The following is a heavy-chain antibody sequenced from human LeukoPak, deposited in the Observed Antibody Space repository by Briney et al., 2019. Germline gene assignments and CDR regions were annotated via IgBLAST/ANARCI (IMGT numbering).Heavy chain of an antibody. Sequence: GGSLRLSCAASGFTFSSYSMNWVRQAPGKGLEWVSSISSSSSYIYYADSVKGRFTISRDNAKNSLYLQMNSLRAEDTAVYYCARAGTVLRYFDWSYYFDYWGQGTLVTVSS. D-gene: IGHD3-9*01. CDR1: GFTFSSYS. J-gene: IGHJ4*02. V-gene: IGHV3-21*01. CDR3: ARAGTVLRYFDWSYYFDY. CDR2: ISSSSSYI.